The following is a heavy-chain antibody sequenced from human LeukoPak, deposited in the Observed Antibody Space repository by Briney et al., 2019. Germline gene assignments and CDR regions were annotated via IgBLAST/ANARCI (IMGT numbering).Heavy chain of an antibody. CDR3: ARPLWSSSWSPLDY. J-gene: IGHJ4*02. Sequence: GESLKISCKASGYIFTSYWIAWVRQMPGKGLEWMGIIYPGDSVTRYSPSFQGQVTISADKSISTAYLQWSSLKASDTAMYYCARPLWSSSWSPLDYWGQGTLVTVSS. CDR2: IYPGDSVT. CDR1: GYIFTSYW. V-gene: IGHV5-51*01. D-gene: IGHD6-13*01.